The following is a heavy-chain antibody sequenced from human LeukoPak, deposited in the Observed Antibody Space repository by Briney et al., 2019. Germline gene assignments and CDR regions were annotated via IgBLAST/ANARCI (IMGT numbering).Heavy chain of an antibody. CDR1: GGSFSGYY. V-gene: IGHV4-34*01. Sequence: SEILSLTCAVYGGSFSGYYWSWIRQPPGKGLEWIGEINHSGSTNYNPSLKSRVTISVDTSKNQFSLKLSSVTAADTAVYYCARSGSFFPLYYFDYWGQGTPVTVSS. CDR3: ARSGSFFPLYYFDY. D-gene: IGHD1-26*01. CDR2: INHSGST. J-gene: IGHJ4*02.